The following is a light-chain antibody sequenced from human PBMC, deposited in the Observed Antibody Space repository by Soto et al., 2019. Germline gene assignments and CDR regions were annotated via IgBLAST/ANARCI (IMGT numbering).Light chain of an antibody. Sequence: EIVLTQSPGTLSLSPGERATLSCSASQYMTRTYIAWYQQKPGQAPRLLIYAASNRATGIPDKFSGSGSETDYSLTITRLEPEDSAVYYCHQYDKAPQTFGQGTKVEIK. CDR2: AAS. J-gene: IGKJ2*01. CDR1: QYMTRTY. CDR3: HQYDKAPQT. V-gene: IGKV3-20*01.